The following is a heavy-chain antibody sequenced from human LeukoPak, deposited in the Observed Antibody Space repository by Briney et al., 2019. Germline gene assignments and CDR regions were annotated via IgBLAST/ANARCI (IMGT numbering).Heavy chain of an antibody. J-gene: IGHJ6*02. CDR1: GFTFTSSA. Sequence: GASVKVSCKASGFTFTSSAMQWVRQARGQRLEWIGWIVVGSGNTNYAQKFQERVTITRDMSTSTAYMELSSLRSEDTAVYYCAAISGGRYYCYGMDVWGQGTTVTVSS. CDR3: AAISGGRYYCYGMDV. V-gene: IGHV1-58*02. CDR2: IVVGSGNT. D-gene: IGHD3-10*01.